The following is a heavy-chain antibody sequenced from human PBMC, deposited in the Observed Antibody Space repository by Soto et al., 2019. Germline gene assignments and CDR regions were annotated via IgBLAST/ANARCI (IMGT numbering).Heavy chain of an antibody. CDR3: ATFHPSERYFGVFDF. D-gene: IGHD3-3*01. CDR1: GITFSNYW. V-gene: IGHV3-7*02. Sequence: GSLRLSCVASGITFSNYWMTWVRQAPGKGLEWVANIYKDGTQKHYVDSVKGRFSISRDNTKNSLSLQMNYLRAEDTALYYCATFHPSERYFGVFDFWGEGILVTVS. J-gene: IGHJ4*02. CDR2: IYKDGTQK.